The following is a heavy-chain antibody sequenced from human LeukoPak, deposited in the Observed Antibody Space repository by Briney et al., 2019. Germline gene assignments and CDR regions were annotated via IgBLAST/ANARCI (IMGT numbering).Heavy chain of an antibody. CDR2: IRYDGSNK. Sequence: GGSLRLSCAASGFTFSSYGMHWVRQAPGKGLEWVAFIRYDGSNKYYADSVKGRFTISRDNSKNTLYLQMNSLRAEDTALYYCAKDYYSSSSGYFDYWGQGTLVTVSS. J-gene: IGHJ4*02. V-gene: IGHV3-30*02. CDR3: AKDYYSSSSGYFDY. CDR1: GFTFSSYG. D-gene: IGHD6-6*01.